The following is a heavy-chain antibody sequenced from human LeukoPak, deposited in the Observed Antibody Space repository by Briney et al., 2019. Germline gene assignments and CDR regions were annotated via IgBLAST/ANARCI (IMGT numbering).Heavy chain of an antibody. CDR2: INPSGSST. CDR1: GYTFTSYY. D-gene: IGHD3-22*01. Sequence: ASVKVSCKASGYTFTSYYMHWVRQAPGQGLEWMGLINPSGSSTSYAQKFQGRVTITADKSTSTAYMELSSLRSEDTAVYYCASRYYYDSSGYSHWGQGTLVTVSS. J-gene: IGHJ4*02. V-gene: IGHV1-46*01. CDR3: ASRYYYDSSGYSH.